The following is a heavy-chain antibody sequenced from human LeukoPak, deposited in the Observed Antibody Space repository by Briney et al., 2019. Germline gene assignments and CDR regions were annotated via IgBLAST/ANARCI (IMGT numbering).Heavy chain of an antibody. Sequence: GRSLRLSCAASGFTFSSYAMHWVRQAPGKGLEWVAVISYDGSNKYYADSVKGRFTISRDNSKNTLYLQMNSLRAEDTAVYYCASPLDYWGQGTLVTASS. J-gene: IGHJ4*02. V-gene: IGHV3-30-3*01. CDR1: GFTFSSYA. CDR2: ISYDGSNK. CDR3: ASPLDY.